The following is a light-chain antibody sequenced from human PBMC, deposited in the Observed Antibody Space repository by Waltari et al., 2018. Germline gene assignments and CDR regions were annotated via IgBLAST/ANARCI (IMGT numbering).Light chain of an antibody. Sequence: SYELTQPPSVSVSPGQTASITCSGDKLGDKYACWYQQKPGQFPVVVIYQDRKRPSGIPERFSGSKAGNTATLTISGTQAMDEADYYCQAWDSSTGVFGGGTKLTVL. CDR2: QDR. V-gene: IGLV3-1*01. CDR1: KLGDKY. CDR3: QAWDSSTGV. J-gene: IGLJ2*01.